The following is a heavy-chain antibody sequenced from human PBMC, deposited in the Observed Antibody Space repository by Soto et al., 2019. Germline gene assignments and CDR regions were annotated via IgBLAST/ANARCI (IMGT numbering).Heavy chain of an antibody. CDR2: ISSSGSST. V-gene: IGHV3-11*01. Sequence: PGGSVRLSXAASGFTFSDYYMSWIRQAPGKGLEWVSYISSSGSSTYYADSVKGRFTISRDNAKNSLYLQMNSLRAEDTAVYYCARTPYYDFWSGYLDYWGQGTLVTVSS. D-gene: IGHD3-3*01. J-gene: IGHJ4*02. CDR1: GFTFSDYY. CDR3: ARTPYYDFWSGYLDY.